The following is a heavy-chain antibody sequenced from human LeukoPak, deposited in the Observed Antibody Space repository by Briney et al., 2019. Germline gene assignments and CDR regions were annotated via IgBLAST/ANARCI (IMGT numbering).Heavy chain of an antibody. Sequence: GGSLRLSRAASGFTFSSYAMTWVRQAPGKGRECVALIWYDGSSKHYADSVRGRFTISRDNSKNTLYLQMNSLRAEDTAAYYCARDFELSHWGQGTLVTVSS. CDR2: IWYDGSSK. D-gene: IGHD3-16*02. J-gene: IGHJ4*02. CDR1: GFTFSSYA. CDR3: ARDFELSH. V-gene: IGHV3-33*08.